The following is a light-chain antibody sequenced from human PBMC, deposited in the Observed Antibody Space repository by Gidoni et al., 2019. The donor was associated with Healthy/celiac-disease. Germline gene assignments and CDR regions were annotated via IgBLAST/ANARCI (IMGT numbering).Light chain of an antibody. CDR3: QQYGSSPP. CDR2: GAS. Sequence: EIVLTQSPGPLSLSPGERATLSCRASQSVSSSYLAWYQQKPGQAPRLLIYGASSRATGIPDRFSGSGSGTDFTLTISRLEPEDFAVYYCQQYGSSPPFXPXTKVDIK. CDR1: QSVSSSY. J-gene: IGKJ3*01. V-gene: IGKV3-20*01.